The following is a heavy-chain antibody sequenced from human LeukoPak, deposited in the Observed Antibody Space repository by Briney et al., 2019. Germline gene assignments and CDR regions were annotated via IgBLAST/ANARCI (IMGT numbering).Heavy chain of an antibody. Sequence: SETLSLTCTVSGGSLTTYYWSWIRQVAGKGLEWIGNGYYSGSTTYNPSLQSRVTISVDASKNQFPLHLNSVTAADTAMYYCATDRQQGGSGSYWFDPWGQGTLVTVSS. J-gene: IGHJ5*02. D-gene: IGHD3-10*01. V-gene: IGHV4-59*01. CDR2: GYYSGST. CDR1: GGSLTTYY. CDR3: ATDRQQGGSGSYWFDP.